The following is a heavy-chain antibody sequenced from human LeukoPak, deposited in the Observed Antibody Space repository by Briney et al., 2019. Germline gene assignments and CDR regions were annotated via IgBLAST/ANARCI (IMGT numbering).Heavy chain of an antibody. Sequence: PGGSLRLSCAASGFTFSSYAMSWVRQAPGKGLEWVSAISGSGGTTYYADSVQGRFTVSRDNSKNTLYLQMNSLRAEDTAIYYCAKNLGWEHYYSCYMDIWGKGTTVTVSS. J-gene: IGHJ6*03. V-gene: IGHV3-23*01. CDR2: ISGSGGTT. D-gene: IGHD1-1*01. CDR1: GFTFSSYA. CDR3: AKNLGWEHYYSCYMDI.